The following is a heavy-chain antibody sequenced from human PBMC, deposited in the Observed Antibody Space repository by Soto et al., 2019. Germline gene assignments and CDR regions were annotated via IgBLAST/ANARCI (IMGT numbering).Heavy chain of an antibody. CDR2: IKSKTDGGTT. J-gene: IGHJ4*02. CDR1: GFTFSNAW. D-gene: IGHD3-10*01. CDR3: TKVWFGELLVDS. Sequence: GGSLRLSCAASGFTFSNAWMSWVRQAPGKGLEWVGRIKSKTDGGTTDYSAPVKGRFTIARDDSKNTLYLQMSTVNTADTAVYYCTKVWFGELLVDSWGQGTLVTVSS. V-gene: IGHV3-15*01.